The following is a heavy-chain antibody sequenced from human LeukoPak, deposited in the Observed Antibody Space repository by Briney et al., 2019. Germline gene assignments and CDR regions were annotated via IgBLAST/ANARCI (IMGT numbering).Heavy chain of an antibody. CDR1: GYTFTSYD. D-gene: IGHD3-10*01. CDR3: ARVKMYYYGSGSYLNY. V-gene: IGHV1-8*01. CDR2: MNPNSGNT. Sequence: GASVKVSCKASGYTFTSYDINWVRQATGQGLEWMGWMNPNSGNTGYAQKFQGRVTMTRNTSISTAYMELSSLRSEDTAVYYCARVKMYYYGSGSYLNYWGQGTLVTVS. J-gene: IGHJ4*02.